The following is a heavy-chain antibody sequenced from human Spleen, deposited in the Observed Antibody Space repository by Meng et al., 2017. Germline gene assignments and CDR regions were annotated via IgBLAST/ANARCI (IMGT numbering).Heavy chain of an antibody. V-gene: IGHV4-34*01. J-gene: IGHJ4*02. CDR1: GGSFSGYY. CDR3: ARGPTTMAHDFDY. Sequence: QGQLQQWGPGLLKPSGTLSLTCAVYGGSFSGYYWSWIRQPPGKGLEWIGEINHSESTNYNPSLESRATISVDTSQNNLSLKLSSVTAADSAVYYCARGPTTMAHDFDYWGQGTLVTVSS. D-gene: IGHD4-11*01. CDR2: INHSEST.